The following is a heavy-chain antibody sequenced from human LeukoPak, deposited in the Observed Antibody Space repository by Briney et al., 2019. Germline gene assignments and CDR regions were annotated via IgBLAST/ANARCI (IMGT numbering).Heavy chain of an antibody. CDR3: ARERGSSGWYEEEWFDP. J-gene: IGHJ5*02. D-gene: IGHD6-19*01. Sequence: ASVKVSCKASGYTFTSYGISWVRQAPGQGLEWMGWMNPNSGNTGYAQKFQGRVTMTRNTSISTAYMELSSLRSEDTAVYYCARERGSSGWYEEEWFDPWGQGTLVTVSS. V-gene: IGHV1-8*02. CDR1: GYTFTSYG. CDR2: MNPNSGNT.